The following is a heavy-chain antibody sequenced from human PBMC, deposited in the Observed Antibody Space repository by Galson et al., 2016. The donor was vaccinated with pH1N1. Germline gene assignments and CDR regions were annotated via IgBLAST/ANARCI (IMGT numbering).Heavy chain of an antibody. CDR2: INHSGST. V-gene: IGHV4-34*01. CDR3: ARGRGGYNLRERQYYYSYMDV. Sequence: SETLSLTCAVSGYSFSGCYWSWLRQPPGKGLEWIGEINHSGSTNYNPSLKSRVTISVDTSENQFSLKLYSVTAADTAVYYCARGRGGYNLRERQYYYSYMDVWGKGTTVTVSS. D-gene: IGHD5-24*01. J-gene: IGHJ6*03. CDR1: GYSFSGCY.